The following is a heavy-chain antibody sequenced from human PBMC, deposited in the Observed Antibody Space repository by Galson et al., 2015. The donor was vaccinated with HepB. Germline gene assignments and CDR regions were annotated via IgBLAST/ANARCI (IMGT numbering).Heavy chain of an antibody. CDR2: IYHSGST. V-gene: IGHV4-30-2*01. CDR1: GGSISSGGYS. D-gene: IGHD2/OR15-2a*01. J-gene: IGHJ4*02. CDR3: ARASFSNVDHGFDY. Sequence: TLSLTCAVSGGSISSGGYSWSWIRQPPGKGLEWIGYIYHSGSTYYNPSLKSRVTISVDRSKNQFSLKLSSVTAADTAVYYCARASFSNVDHGFDYWGQGTLVTVSS.